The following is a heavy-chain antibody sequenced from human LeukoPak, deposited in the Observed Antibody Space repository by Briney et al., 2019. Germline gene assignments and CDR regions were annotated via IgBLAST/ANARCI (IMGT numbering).Heavy chain of an antibody. V-gene: IGHV1-2*02. Sequence: ASVTVSRKASGYTFTSYGISWVRQAPGQGLEWMGWINPNSGGTNYAQTFQGRVTMTRDTSIRTAYMELSRLRSEDTAVCYCAREGDGYGSGWGGRGVGYWGQGTLVTVSS. CDR2: INPNSGGT. CDR1: GYTFTSYG. D-gene: IGHD6-25*01. J-gene: IGHJ4*02. CDR3: AREGDGYGSGWGGRGVGY.